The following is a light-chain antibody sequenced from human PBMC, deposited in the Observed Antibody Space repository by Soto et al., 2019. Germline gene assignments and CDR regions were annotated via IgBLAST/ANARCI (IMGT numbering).Light chain of an antibody. CDR2: SNN. CDR3: AGWDDSLNAVV. J-gene: IGLJ2*01. CDR1: SSNIGSHT. Sequence: QSVLTQPPSASGTPGQRVTISCSGSSSNIGSHTVNWYQQLPGTAPKLLIYSNNQRPSGVPDRFSGSKPGTSASLAIGGLESEDEADYYCAGWDDSLNAVVFGGGTQLTAL. V-gene: IGLV1-44*01.